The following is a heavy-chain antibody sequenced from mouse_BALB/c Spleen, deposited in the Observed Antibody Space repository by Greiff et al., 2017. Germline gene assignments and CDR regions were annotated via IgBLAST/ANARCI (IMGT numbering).Heavy chain of an antibody. CDR1: GYTFTDYE. D-gene: IGHD2-14*01. Sequence: QVQLQQSGAELVRPGASVTLSCKASGYTFTDYEMHWVKQTPVHGLEWIGAIDPETGGTAYNQKFKGKATLTADKSSSTAYMELRSLTSEDSAVYYCTRHYRYEAPFDYWGQGTTLTVSS. CDR3: TRHYRYEAPFDY. CDR2: IDPETGGT. V-gene: IGHV1-15*01. J-gene: IGHJ2*01.